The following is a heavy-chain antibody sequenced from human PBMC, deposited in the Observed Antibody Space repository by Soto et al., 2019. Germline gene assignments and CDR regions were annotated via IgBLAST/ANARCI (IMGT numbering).Heavy chain of an antibody. V-gene: IGHV4-59*08. Sequence: QVQLQESGPGLVKPSETLSLTCTVSGGSISSYYWSWIRQPPGKGLEWIGYIYYSGSTNYNPSLKSRVTXLVXTXTNQFSLKLSSVTAADTAVYYCARTIVGASRYYFDYWGQGTLVTVSS. J-gene: IGHJ4*02. CDR3: ARTIVGASRYYFDY. CDR1: GGSISSYY. CDR2: IYYSGST. D-gene: IGHD1-26*01.